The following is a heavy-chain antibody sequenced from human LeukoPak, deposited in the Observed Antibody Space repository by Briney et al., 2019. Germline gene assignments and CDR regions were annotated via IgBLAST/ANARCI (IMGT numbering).Heavy chain of an antibody. Sequence: SVKVSCKASGGTFSSYAISWVRQAPGQGLEWMGGIIPIFGTANYAQKFQGRVTITADKSTSTAYMELSSLRSEDTAVYYCARDLSIYYDSSGYYNYFDYWGQGTLVTVSS. CDR3: ARDLSIYYDSSGYYNYFDY. CDR1: GGTFSSYA. V-gene: IGHV1-69*06. CDR2: IIPIFGTA. D-gene: IGHD3-22*01. J-gene: IGHJ4*02.